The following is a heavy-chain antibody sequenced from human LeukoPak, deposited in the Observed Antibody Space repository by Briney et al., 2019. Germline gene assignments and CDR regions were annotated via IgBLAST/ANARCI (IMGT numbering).Heavy chain of an antibody. CDR3: AKSGGYSYGYSFDY. CDR1: RFTFSTYG. D-gene: IGHD5-18*01. J-gene: IGHJ4*02. CDR2: IWYDGSDK. V-gene: IGHV3-30*02. Sequence: PGGSLRLSCAASRFTFSTYGMHWVRQAPGKGLEWVAFIWYDGSDKFYADSVKGRFTISRDNSKNTLDLQMNSLRAEDTAVYYCAKSGGYSYGYSFDYWGQGTLVTVSS.